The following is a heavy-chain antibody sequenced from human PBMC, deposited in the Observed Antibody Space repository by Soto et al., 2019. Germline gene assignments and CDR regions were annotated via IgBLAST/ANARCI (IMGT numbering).Heavy chain of an antibody. Sequence: GWSLRLSCAASGFTFSNAWMSLVRQAPGKGLEWGGGIKSKTDGGTTDYAAPVKGRFTISRDDSKNTLYLQMNSLKTEDTAVYYCTTIPENYDILTGYVRGPEYWGQGTLVTVSS. J-gene: IGHJ4*02. CDR1: GFTFSNAW. V-gene: IGHV3-15*01. CDR3: TTIPENYDILTGYVRGPEY. D-gene: IGHD3-9*01. CDR2: IKSKTDGGTT.